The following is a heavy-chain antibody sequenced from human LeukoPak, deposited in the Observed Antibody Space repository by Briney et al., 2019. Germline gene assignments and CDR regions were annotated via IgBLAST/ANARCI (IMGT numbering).Heavy chain of an antibody. CDR2: ISGSGGST. CDR3: AKAAEVTMVRGVSYYFDY. V-gene: IGHV3-23*01. CDR1: GFTFSSYA. D-gene: IGHD3-10*01. Sequence: GGSLRLSCAASGFTFSSYAMSWVRQAPGKGLEWVSAISGSGGSTYYAVSVKGRFTISRDNSKNTLYLQMNSLRVEDTAVYYCAKAAEVTMVRGVSYYFDYWGQGPLVTVSS. J-gene: IGHJ4*02.